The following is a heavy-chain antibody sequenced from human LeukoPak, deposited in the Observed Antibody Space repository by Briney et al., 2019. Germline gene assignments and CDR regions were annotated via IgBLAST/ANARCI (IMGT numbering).Heavy chain of an antibody. D-gene: IGHD3-22*01. J-gene: IGHJ4*02. CDR1: GGSISSGGYY. CDR2: IYYSGST. CDR3: ARVGRLREGREYYDSSGYYRTWKVFDY. Sequence: SETLSLTCTVSGGSISSGGYYWSWIRQHPGKGLEWIGYIYYSGSTYYNPSLKSRVTISVDTSKNQFSLKLSSVTAADTAVYYCARVGRLREGREYYDSSGYYRTWKVFDYWGQGTLVTVSS. V-gene: IGHV4-31*03.